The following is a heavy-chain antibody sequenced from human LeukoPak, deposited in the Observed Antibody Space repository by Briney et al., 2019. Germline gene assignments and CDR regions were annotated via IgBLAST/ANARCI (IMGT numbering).Heavy chain of an antibody. CDR3: EAVLETTVVGAFDI. CDR2: ISGSGGST. V-gene: IGHV3-23*01. CDR1: GFSFSSYA. D-gene: IGHD4-23*01. J-gene: IGHJ3*02. Sequence: PGGSLRLSCAASGFSFSSYAMTWVRQAPGKGLEWVSAISGSGGSTYYADSVKGRFTISRDNSKNTLYLQMNSLRAEDTAVYYCEAVLETTVVGAFDIWGQGTMVTVSS.